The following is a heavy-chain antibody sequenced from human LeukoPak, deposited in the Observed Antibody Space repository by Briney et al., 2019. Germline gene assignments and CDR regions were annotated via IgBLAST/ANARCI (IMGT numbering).Heavy chain of an antibody. CDR2: IYYSGRT. J-gene: IGHJ4*02. CDR3: ARDAAGYSSGWYDY. V-gene: IGHV4-39*07. D-gene: IGHD6-19*01. CDR1: GGSISSSSYY. Sequence: PSETPSLTCTVSGGSISSSSYYWGWIRQPPGKGLEWIGSIYYSGRTYYNPSLKSRVIISVDTSKNQFSLKLSSVTAADTAVYYCARDAAGYSSGWYDYWGQGTLVTVSS.